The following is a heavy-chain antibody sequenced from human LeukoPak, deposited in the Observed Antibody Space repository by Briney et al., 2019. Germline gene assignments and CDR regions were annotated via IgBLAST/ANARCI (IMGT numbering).Heavy chain of an antibody. Sequence: PGGSLRLSCAASGFTFSNAWMSWVRQAPGKGLEWVGRIKSKTDGGTTDYAAPVKGRFTISRDDSKNTLYLQMNSLKTEDTAVYYCTTGGCSGGSCYSGYYYYYMDVWGKGTTVTISS. V-gene: IGHV3-15*01. CDR1: GFTFSNAW. J-gene: IGHJ6*03. D-gene: IGHD2-15*01. CDR3: TTGGCSGGSCYSGYYYYYMDV. CDR2: IKSKTDGGTT.